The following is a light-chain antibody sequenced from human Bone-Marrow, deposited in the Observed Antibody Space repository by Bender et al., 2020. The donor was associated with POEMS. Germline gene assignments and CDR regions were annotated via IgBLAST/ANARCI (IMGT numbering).Light chain of an antibody. CDR3: QSSDSSGRMVV. V-gene: IGLV3-25*03. Sequence: SYELTQAPSVSVSPGQMARITCSGEALANLYASWYQQKPGQAPVMLIYKDSQRPSGIPERFSGSSSGTTVTLTISGVQAEDGADYYCQSSDSSGRMVVFGGGTKLTVL. J-gene: IGLJ3*02. CDR1: ALANLY. CDR2: KDS.